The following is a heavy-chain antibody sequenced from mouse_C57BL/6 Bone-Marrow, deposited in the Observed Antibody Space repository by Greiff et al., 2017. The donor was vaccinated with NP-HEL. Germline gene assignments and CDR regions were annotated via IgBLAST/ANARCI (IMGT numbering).Heavy chain of an antibody. CDR3: ARRPYYDYGFAY. CDR2: IYPGSGST. J-gene: IGHJ3*01. CDR1: GYTFTSYW. Sequence: QVQLQQSGAELVKPGASVKMSCKASGYTFTSYWITWVKQRPGQGLEWIGDIYPGSGSTNYNEKFKSKATLTVDTSSSTAYMQLSSLTSEDSAVYYCARRPYYDYGFAYWGQGTLVTVSA. D-gene: IGHD2-4*01. V-gene: IGHV1-55*01.